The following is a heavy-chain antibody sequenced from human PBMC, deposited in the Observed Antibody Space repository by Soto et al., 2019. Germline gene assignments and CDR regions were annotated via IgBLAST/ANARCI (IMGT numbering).Heavy chain of an antibody. CDR3: ARDKITGLFDX. D-gene: IGHD2-8*02. Sequence: SETLSLTCAVYGGSFSGYYWTWIRQPPGTGLEWIGEINHSGSTNYNPSLKSRVTISVDTSKNQFSLKLTSVTAADTAVYYCARDKITGLFDXWGQGTPVTVSS. J-gene: IGHJ4*02. CDR2: INHSGST. V-gene: IGHV4-34*01. CDR1: GGSFSGYY.